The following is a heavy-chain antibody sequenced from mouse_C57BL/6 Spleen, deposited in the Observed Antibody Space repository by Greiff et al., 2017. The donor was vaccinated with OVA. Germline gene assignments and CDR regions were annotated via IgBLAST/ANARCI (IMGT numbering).Heavy chain of an antibody. J-gene: IGHJ4*01. CDR3: ARPCEIGDYYAMDY. V-gene: IGHV1-72*01. CDR1: GYTFTSYW. Sequence: VQLQQPGAELVKPGASVKLSCKASGYTFTSYWMHWVKQRPGRGLEWIGRIDPNSGGTKYNEKFKSKATLTVDKPSSTAYMQLSRLTSEDSAVDDCARPCEIGDYYAMDYWGQGTSVTVSS. CDR2: IDPNSGGT.